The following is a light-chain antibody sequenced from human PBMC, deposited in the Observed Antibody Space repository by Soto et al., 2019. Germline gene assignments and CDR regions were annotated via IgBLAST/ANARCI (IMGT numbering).Light chain of an antibody. CDR3: RSYTSSTTLDVV. J-gene: IGLJ2*01. Sequence: QSALTQPASVSGSPGQSITIYCTGTSSDVGGHNYVSWYQQHPGTAPKLMIYEVTNRPSGVSNRFSGSKSGNTASLTISGLQAEDEADYYCRSYTSSTTLDVVFGGGTKVTVL. CDR1: SSDVGGHNY. V-gene: IGLV2-14*01. CDR2: EVT.